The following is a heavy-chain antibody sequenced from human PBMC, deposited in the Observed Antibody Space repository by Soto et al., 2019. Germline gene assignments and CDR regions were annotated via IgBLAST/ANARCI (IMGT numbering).Heavy chain of an antibody. V-gene: IGHV3-30*18. Sequence: QVHLVESGGGVVQPGRSLRLACAVSGFRFSDYGMHLVRQAPGKGLEWVAVISTDGSKKYYGDSVQGRFTIYRDDSKSTVYVQMDSLKPEDTAVYYCAKTRRGYDMFFYGLDVWGQGTTVTVSS. J-gene: IGHJ6*02. CDR3: AKTRRGYDMFFYGLDV. CDR2: ISTDGSKK. CDR1: GFRFSDYG. D-gene: IGHD5-12*01.